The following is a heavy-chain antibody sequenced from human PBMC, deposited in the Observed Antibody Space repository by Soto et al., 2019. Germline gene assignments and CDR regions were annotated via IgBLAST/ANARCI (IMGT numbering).Heavy chain of an antibody. CDR3: ARGGNYGIRYYGMDV. CDR1: GFTFSSYS. J-gene: IGHJ6*02. D-gene: IGHD1-7*01. Sequence: GGSLRLSCAASGFTFSSYSMNWVRQAPGKGLEWVSSISSSSSYIYYADSVKGRFTISRDNAKNSLYLQMNSLRAEDTAVYYCARGGNYGIRYYGMDVWRQGTTVTVSS. CDR2: ISSSSSYI. V-gene: IGHV3-21*01.